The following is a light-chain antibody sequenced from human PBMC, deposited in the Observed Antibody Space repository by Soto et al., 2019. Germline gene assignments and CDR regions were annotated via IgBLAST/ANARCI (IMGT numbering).Light chain of an antibody. Sequence: EIVLTQSPGTLSLSPGERATLSCRASQSVSNNYLAWYQQKPGQAPRLLIYGASNRATGIPARFSGSGSGTEFTLTISSLQSEDFALYYCQQYNNWPRTFGQGTKVDIK. CDR2: GAS. J-gene: IGKJ1*01. CDR1: QSVSNN. CDR3: QQYNNWPRT. V-gene: IGKV3D-15*01.